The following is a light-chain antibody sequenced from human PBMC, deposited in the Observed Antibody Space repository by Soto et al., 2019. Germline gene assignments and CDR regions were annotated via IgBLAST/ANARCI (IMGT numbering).Light chain of an antibody. CDR2: GAS. CDR1: QSVSSN. CDR3: QQYNNWPRT. J-gene: IGKJ2*01. Sequence: EIVMTQSPGTLSVSPGERATLSCRASQSVSSNLAWYQQKPGQAPRLLIYGASTRATGIPARFSGSGSGTEFTLTISSLQSEDFAVYYSQQYNNWPRTFGQGTKLDIK. V-gene: IGKV3-15*01.